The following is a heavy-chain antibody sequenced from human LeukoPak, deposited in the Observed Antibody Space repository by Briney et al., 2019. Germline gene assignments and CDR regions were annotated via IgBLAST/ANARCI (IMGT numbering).Heavy chain of an antibody. CDR3: TRDRCGAAGCFDF. J-gene: IGHJ4*02. Sequence: GGSLRLSCTASGFTFGDYAMSWFRQAPGKGLEWVSYISSSGRTIYYADSVKGRFTISRDNAKNLLYLQMNSLRAEDTAVYYCTRDRCGAAGCFDFWGQGTLVTVSS. D-gene: IGHD6-13*01. CDR2: ISSSGRTI. V-gene: IGHV3-11*04. CDR1: GFTFGDYA.